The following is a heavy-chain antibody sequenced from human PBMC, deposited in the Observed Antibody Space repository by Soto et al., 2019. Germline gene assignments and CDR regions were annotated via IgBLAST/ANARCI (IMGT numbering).Heavy chain of an antibody. V-gene: IGHV3-30*18. CDR2: ISYDGSNT. J-gene: IGHJ6*02. CDR1: GFTFSSFG. CDR3: AKDALVATSPRRYFYYGMDV. Sequence: PGGSLRLSCAASGFTFSSFGMHWVRQAPDKGLEWVALISYDGSNTDYADSVKGRFTISRDNSKNTLYLQMNSLRAEDTAVYYCAKDALVATSPRRYFYYGMDVWGQGTTVTVSS. D-gene: IGHD5-12*01.